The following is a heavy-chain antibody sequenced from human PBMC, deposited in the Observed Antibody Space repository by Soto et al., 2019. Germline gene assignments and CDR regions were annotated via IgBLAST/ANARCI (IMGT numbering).Heavy chain of an antibody. CDR2: ISAYNGNT. J-gene: IGHJ4*02. V-gene: IGHV1-18*01. CDR3: ATVVRYFDWLLVAFDY. CDR1: GYTFTSYG. D-gene: IGHD3-9*01. Sequence: ASVKVSCKASGYTFTSYGISWVRQAPGQGLEWMGWISAYNGNTNYAQKLQGRVTMTTDTSTSTAYMELRSLRSDDTAVYYCATVVRYFDWLLVAFDYWGQGTLVTVSS.